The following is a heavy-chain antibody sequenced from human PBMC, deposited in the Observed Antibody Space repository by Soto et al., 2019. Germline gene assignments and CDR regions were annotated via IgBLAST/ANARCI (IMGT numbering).Heavy chain of an antibody. CDR2: IYYSGST. Sequence: SETLSLTCTVSGGSISSYYWSWIRQPPGKGLEWIGYIYYSGSTNYNPSLKSRVTISVDTSKNQFSLKLSSVTAADTAVYYCARGSMVRGPPALFDYWGQGTLVTVSS. CDR1: GGSISSYY. J-gene: IGHJ4*02. CDR3: ARGSMVRGPPALFDY. D-gene: IGHD3-10*01. V-gene: IGHV4-59*08.